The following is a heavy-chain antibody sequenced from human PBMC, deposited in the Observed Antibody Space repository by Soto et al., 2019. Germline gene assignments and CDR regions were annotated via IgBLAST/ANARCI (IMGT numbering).Heavy chain of an antibody. CDR3: AKDIPIRRFNSLYAFDI. CDR2: ISWNSGSI. CDR1: GFTFDDYA. J-gene: IGHJ3*02. Sequence: GGSLRLSCAASGFTFDDYAMHWVRQAPGKGLEWVSGISWNSGSIGYADSVKGRFTISRDNAKNSLYLQMNSLRAEDTALYYCAKDIPIRRFNSLYAFDIWGQGTMVTVSS. V-gene: IGHV3-9*01. D-gene: IGHD3-3*01.